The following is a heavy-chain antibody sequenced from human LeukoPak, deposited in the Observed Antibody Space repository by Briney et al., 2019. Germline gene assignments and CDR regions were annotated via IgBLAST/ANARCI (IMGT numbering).Heavy chain of an antibody. J-gene: IGHJ3*02. CDR2: INHSGRT. CDR1: GGSFSGYY. V-gene: IGHV4-34*01. CDR3: ARSTYYYDSSGYYLSENAFDI. D-gene: IGHD3-22*01. Sequence: SETLSLTCAVYGGSFSGYYWSWIRQPPGKGLEWIAEINHSGRTNYNPSLKSRVTISVDTSKNQFSLKLSSVTAADTAVYYCARSTYYYDSSGYYLSENAFDIWGQGTMVTVSS.